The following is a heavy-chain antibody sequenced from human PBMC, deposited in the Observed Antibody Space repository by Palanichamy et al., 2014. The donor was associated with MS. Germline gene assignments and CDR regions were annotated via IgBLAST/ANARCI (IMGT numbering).Heavy chain of an antibody. CDR3: VRNFAEYYDFWSGYFDY. J-gene: IGHJ4*02. V-gene: IGHV3-7*01. CDR1: GFTFSSYW. D-gene: IGHD3-3*01. Sequence: EVQLVESGGGLVQPGGSLRLSCAASGFTFSSYWMSWVRQAPGKGLEWVANIKQDGSEKYYVDSVKGRFTISRDNAKNSLYLQMNSLRVEDTAVYYCVRNFAEYYDFWSGYFDYWGQGTLVTVSS. CDR2: IKQDGSEK.